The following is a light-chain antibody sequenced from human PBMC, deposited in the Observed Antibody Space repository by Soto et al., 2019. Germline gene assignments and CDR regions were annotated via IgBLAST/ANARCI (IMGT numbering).Light chain of an antibody. CDR3: AAWDDSLSGPV. V-gene: IGLV1-36*01. CDR2: YND. J-gene: IGLJ2*01. CDR1: SSNIGNNA. Sequence: QSVLTQPPSVSEAPRQRVTISCSGNSSNIGNNAVNWYQQLPGKAPKLLIYYNDLLPSGVSDRFSGSKSGTSASLAISGLQSEDEAEYYCAAWDDSLSGPVFGGGTKLTVL.